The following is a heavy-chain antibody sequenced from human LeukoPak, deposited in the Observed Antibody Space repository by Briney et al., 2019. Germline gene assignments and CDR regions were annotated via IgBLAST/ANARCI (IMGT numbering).Heavy chain of an antibody. V-gene: IGHV4-4*07. CDR2: IYATGST. J-gene: IGHJ4*02. CDR1: GDFIRSYW. D-gene: IGHD1-26*01. CDR3: ARQGYTASYYFLDF. Sequence: SETLSLTCDVSGDFIRSYWWGWVRQPAGKGLEWIGRIYATGSTKFNPSLKSRLTMSMDTSPNQLSLKLSLKLTSVTAADTAVYFCARQGYTASYYFLDFWSQGTLVTVSP.